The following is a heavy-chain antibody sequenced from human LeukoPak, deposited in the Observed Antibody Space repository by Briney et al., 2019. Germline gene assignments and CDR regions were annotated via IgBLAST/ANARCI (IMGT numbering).Heavy chain of an antibody. CDR2: VNPNSGGT. J-gene: IGHJ4*02. Sequence: ASVKVSCKASGYTFTGYYIHWLRQAPGQGLEWMGWVNPNSGGTNYAPKFQGLVTMSSDTSITTAYMELNRLISDDTAIYYCARTKPPCTSCLLLDFWGQGNLVTVSS. CDR1: GYTFTGYY. V-gene: IGHV1-2*02. D-gene: IGHD2-2*01. CDR3: ARTKPPCTSCLLLDF.